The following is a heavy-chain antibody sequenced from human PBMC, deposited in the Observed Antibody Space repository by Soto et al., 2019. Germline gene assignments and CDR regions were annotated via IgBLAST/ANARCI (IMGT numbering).Heavy chain of an antibody. CDR3: ARSLRRPSFDP. D-gene: IGHD3-10*01. J-gene: IGHJ5*02. CDR2: IYYSGST. Sequence: QVQLQESGPGLVKPSETLSLTCTVSGGSVSSGSYYWSWIRQPPGKGLEWIGYIYYSGSTNYNPSLKSRVTTSVDTSKNQFSLKLSSVTAADTAVYYCARSLRRPSFDPWGQGTLVTVSS. V-gene: IGHV4-61*01. CDR1: GGSVSSGSYY.